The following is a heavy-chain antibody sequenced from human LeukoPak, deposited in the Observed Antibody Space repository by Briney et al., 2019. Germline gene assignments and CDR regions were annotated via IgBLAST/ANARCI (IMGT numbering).Heavy chain of an antibody. Sequence: GGSLRLSCAASGFTFSSYWMSWVRQAPGKGLEWVANIKQDGSEKYYVDSVKGRFTISRDNAKNSLYLQMNSLRAEDTAVYYCARDQANGYNPYYYYYMDVWGKGTTVTVSS. CDR3: ARDQANGYNPYYYYYMDV. D-gene: IGHD5-24*01. CDR2: IKQDGSEK. CDR1: GFTFSSYW. J-gene: IGHJ6*03. V-gene: IGHV3-7*01.